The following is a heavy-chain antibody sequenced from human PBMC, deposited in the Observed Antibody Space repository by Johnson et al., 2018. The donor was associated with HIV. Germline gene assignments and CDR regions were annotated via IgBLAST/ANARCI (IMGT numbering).Heavy chain of an antibody. CDR1: GFTFSSYA. Sequence: VQLVESGGGLVQPGGSLRLSCAASGFTFSSYAMSWVRQAPGKGLEWVSAISSSGASTYYSDSVKGRFTISRDNSKNTLYLQMNSLRPQDTALYYCAKGRRELLLPPDAFDFWGQGTLVTVSS. V-gene: IGHV3-23*04. CDR3: AKGRRELLLPPDAFDF. CDR2: ISSSGAST. J-gene: IGHJ3*01. D-gene: IGHD2-15*01.